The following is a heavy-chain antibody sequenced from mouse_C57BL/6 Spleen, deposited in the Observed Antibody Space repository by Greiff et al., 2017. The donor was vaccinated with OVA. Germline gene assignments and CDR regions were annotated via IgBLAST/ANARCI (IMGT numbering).Heavy chain of an antibody. V-gene: IGHV1-80*01. CDR1: GYAFSSYW. CDR2: IYPGDGDT. J-gene: IGHJ2*01. D-gene: IGHD2-10*02. Sequence: QVQLQQSGAELVKPGASVKISCKASGYAFSSYWMNWVKQRPGKGLEWIGQIYPGDGDTNYNGKFKGKDTLTADKSSSTAYMQLSSLTSEDSAVYFCARSGYVYYFDYWGQGTTLTVSS. CDR3: ARSGYVYYFDY.